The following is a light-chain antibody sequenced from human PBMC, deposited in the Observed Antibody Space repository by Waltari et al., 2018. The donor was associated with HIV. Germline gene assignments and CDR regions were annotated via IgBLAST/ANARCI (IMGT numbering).Light chain of an antibody. CDR3: LLSVGGSQV. CDR1: TGVVTSGNY. J-gene: IGLJ3*02. CDR2: STK. Sequence: QTVVTQESSLTVSPGGTVTLTCAASTGVVTSGNYANWFQQKPGQAPRTLIYSTKNKHSCTPARFSGSLRGGKAALTLSGAQPEDEGDYYCLLSVGGSQVFGGGTKLTVL. V-gene: IGLV7-43*01.